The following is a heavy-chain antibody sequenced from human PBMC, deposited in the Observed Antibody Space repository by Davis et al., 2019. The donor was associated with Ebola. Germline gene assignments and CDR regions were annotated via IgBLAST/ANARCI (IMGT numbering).Heavy chain of an antibody. CDR1: GYTFTSYY. Sequence: ASVKVSCKASGYTFTSYYMHWVRQAPGQGLEWMGIINPSGGSTSYAQKFQGRVTITADESTSTAYMELSSLRSEDTAVYYCARGDCTNGVWCGYYYYGMDVWGKGTTVTVSS. J-gene: IGHJ6*04. CDR2: INPSGGST. V-gene: IGHV1-46*01. D-gene: IGHD2-8*01. CDR3: ARGDCTNGVWCGYYYYGMDV.